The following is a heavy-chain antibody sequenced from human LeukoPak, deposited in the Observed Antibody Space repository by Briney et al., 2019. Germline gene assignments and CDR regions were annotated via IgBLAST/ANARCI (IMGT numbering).Heavy chain of an antibody. J-gene: IGHJ3*02. V-gene: IGHV3-33*06. D-gene: IGHD1-1*01. CDR2: IWYDGSNK. CDR3: AKDRRGNAPRGAFDI. Sequence: GSLRLSCAASGFTFSSYGMHWVRQAPGKGLEWVAVIWYDGSNKYYADSVKGRFTISRDNSKNTLYLQMNSLRAEDTAVYYCAKDRRGNAPRGAFDIWGQGTRVTVSS. CDR1: GFTFSSYG.